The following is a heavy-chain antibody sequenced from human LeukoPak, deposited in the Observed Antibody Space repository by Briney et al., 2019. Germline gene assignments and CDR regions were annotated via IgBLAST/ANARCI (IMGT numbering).Heavy chain of an antibody. V-gene: IGHV3-74*01. D-gene: IGHD1-14*01. J-gene: IGHJ4*02. CDR2: INIDGSST. Sequence: GGSLRLSCVASGFTLSSFWMHWVRQAPGTGLVWVSRINIDGSSTSYADSVKGRFTISRDNAKNTLYLQMNSLRAEDTAVYYGAVSPSESAGYWGQGTLVTVSS. CDR3: AVSPSESAGY. CDR1: GFTLSSFW.